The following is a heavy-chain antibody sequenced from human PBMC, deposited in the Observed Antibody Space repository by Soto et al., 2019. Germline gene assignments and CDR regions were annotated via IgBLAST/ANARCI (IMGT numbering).Heavy chain of an antibody. V-gene: IGHV5-51*01. J-gene: IGHJ6*02. CDR2: IYLGDSDT. CDR1: GYSFTSYW. Sequence: PGESLKISCKGSGYSFTSYWIGWVRQMPGKGLEWMGIIYLGDSDTRYSPSFQGQVTISADKSISTAYLQWSSLKASDTAMYYCATRVYGYDPGKYYDGMDVWAQGNTVTVSS. D-gene: IGHD5-18*01. CDR3: ATRVYGYDPGKYYDGMDV.